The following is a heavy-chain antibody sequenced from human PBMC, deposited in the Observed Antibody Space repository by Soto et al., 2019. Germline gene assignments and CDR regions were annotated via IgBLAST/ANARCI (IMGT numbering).Heavy chain of an antibody. V-gene: IGHV1-18*01. CDR1: GYTFTSYG. CDR2: ISAYNGNT. D-gene: IGHD2-15*01. J-gene: IGHJ3*02. Sequence: SVKVSCKASGYTFTSYGISWVRQAPGQGLEWMGWISAYNGNTNYAQKLQGRVTMTTDTSTSTAYMELRSLRSDDTAVYYCARVTGYCSGGSCYSLAFDIWGQGTMVTVSS. CDR3: ARVTGYCSGGSCYSLAFDI.